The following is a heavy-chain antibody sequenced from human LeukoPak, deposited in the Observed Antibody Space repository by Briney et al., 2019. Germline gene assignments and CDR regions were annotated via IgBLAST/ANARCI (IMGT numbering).Heavy chain of an antibody. CDR2: ISGSGGST. Sequence: GGSLRLSCAASGFTFSSYAMTWVRQAPGKGLEWVSGISGSGGSTYYAGSVKGRFTISRDNSKNTLYLQMNSLRAEDTAVYYCARGDSSGYYYFEYWGQGTLVTVSS. CDR3: ARGDSSGYYYFEY. CDR1: GFTFSSYA. D-gene: IGHD6-19*01. V-gene: IGHV3-23*01. J-gene: IGHJ4*02.